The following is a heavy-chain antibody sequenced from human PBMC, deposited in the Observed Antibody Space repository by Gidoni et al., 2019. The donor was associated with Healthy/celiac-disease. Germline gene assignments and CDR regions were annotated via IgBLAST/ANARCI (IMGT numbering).Heavy chain of an antibody. CDR2: IYYSGST. J-gene: IGHJ6*02. D-gene: IGHD4-17*01. CDR1: GGSISSYY. Sequence: QVQLQESGPGLVKPSETLSLPCTVSGGSISSYYWSWIRQPPGKGLEWIGYIYYSGSTNYNPSLKSRVTISVDTSKNQFSLKLSSVTAADTAVYYCARELYGDYACGMDVWGQGTTVTVSS. V-gene: IGHV4-59*01. CDR3: ARELYGDYACGMDV.